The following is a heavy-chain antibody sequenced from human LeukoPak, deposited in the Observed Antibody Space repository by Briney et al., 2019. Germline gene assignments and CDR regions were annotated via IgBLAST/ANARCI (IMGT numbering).Heavy chain of an antibody. CDR3: ARPTGYSSSLDY. Sequence: GGSLRLSCAASGFTFSSYAMHWVRQAPGKGLEYVSAISSNGGSTYYANSVKGRFTISRDNSKNTLYLQMGSLRAEDMAVYYCARPTGYSSSLDYWGQGTLVTVSS. CDR2: ISSNGGST. D-gene: IGHD6-13*01. J-gene: IGHJ4*02. V-gene: IGHV3-64*01. CDR1: GFTFSSYA.